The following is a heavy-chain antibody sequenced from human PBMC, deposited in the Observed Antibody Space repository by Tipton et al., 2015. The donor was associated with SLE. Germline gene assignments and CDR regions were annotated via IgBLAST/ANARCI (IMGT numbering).Heavy chain of an antibody. CDR2: MYYSGTA. J-gene: IGHJ6*02. CDR3: ARLLYSSSSSYYYGMDV. D-gene: IGHD6-6*01. V-gene: IGHV4-39*07. CDR1: GASISSGTFS. Sequence: LRLSCTVSGASISSGTFSWGWIRQPPGKGLECIATMYYSGTAYYNPSLKSRVTISVDTSKNQFSLKLSSVTAADTAVYYCARLLYSSSSSYYYGMDVWGQGTTVTVSS.